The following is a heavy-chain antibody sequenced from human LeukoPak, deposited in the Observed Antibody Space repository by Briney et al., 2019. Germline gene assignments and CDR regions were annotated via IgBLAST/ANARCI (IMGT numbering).Heavy chain of an antibody. CDR2: ISSSGSTI. CDR3: ARYYSALAARLDY. V-gene: IGHV3-11*04. D-gene: IGHD6-6*01. CDR1: GFTFSDYY. J-gene: IGHJ4*02. Sequence: GGSLRLSCAASGFTFSDYYMSWIRQAPGKGLEWVSYISSSGSTIYYADSVKGRFTISRDNAKNSLYLQMNSLRAEDTAVYYCARYYSALAARLDYWGQGTLVTVSS.